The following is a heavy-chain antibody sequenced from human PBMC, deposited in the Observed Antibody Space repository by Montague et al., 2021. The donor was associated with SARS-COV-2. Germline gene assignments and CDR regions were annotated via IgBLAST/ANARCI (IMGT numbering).Heavy chain of an antibody. CDR1: GGSISSYY. CDR3: AGGSGIINFYNSGMDV. D-gene: IGHD3-10*01. Sequence: SETLSLTCTVSGGSISSYYWSWIRQPAGKGLEWTGRIYTSGTTNYNPSLKSRVTMSVDTSKNQFSLKLSSVTAADTAVYYCAGGSGIINFYNSGMDVWGQGTTVTVSS. J-gene: IGHJ6*02. V-gene: IGHV4-4*07. CDR2: IYTSGTT.